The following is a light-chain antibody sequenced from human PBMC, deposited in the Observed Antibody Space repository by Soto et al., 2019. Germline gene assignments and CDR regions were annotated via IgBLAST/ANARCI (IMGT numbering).Light chain of an antibody. V-gene: IGKV3-15*01. CDR1: QSVSRN. CDR2: GAS. CDR3: QQYGDWPPET. J-gene: IGKJ2*01. Sequence: EVVLTQSPATLSVSPGDRATLSCRASQSVSRNLAWYQQKPGQAPRLLIYGASTRATGVPARFSGSGSATEFTLSISSLQSEDVAVYYCQQYGDWPPETFGQGTKV.